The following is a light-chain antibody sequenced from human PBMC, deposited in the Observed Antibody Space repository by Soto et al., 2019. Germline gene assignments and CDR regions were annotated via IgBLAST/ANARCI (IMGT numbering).Light chain of an antibody. CDR2: GAS. J-gene: IGKJ2*01. V-gene: IGKV3-20*01. Sequence: EIVLTQSPGTLSLSPGKRATLSCRASRSVNSRYLAWYQQKPGQAPRLLIYGASSRATGIPDRFSGSGSGTDVTLTISRLEPEDFAVYHCHQYGYSPNTFGQGTKLEIK. CDR3: HQYGYSPNT. CDR1: RSVNSRY.